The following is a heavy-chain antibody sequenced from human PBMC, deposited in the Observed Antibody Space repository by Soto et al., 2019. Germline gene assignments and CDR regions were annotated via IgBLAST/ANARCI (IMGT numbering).Heavy chain of an antibody. D-gene: IGHD6-19*01. J-gene: IGHJ4*02. CDR2: IYYDETA. V-gene: IGHV4-39*01. CDR3: ARQVYSSGWLYFFDT. Sequence: SETLSLTCTVAGGSVSNNTYCWGWIRQSPGKGLEWIGSIYYDETAYLNPSLKSRPTLSIDTSNNHFSLRLNSVTAADTALYFCARQVYSSGWLYFFDTWGQGTLVTVSS. CDR1: GGSVSNNTYC.